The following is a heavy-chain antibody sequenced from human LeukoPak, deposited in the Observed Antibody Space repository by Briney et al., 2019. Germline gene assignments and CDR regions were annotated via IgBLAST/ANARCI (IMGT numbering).Heavy chain of an antibody. CDR2: IYYSGST. V-gene: IGHV4-30-4*08. CDR1: GGSISSGDYY. J-gene: IGHJ4*02. Sequence: PSETLSLTCTVSGGSISSGDYYWSWIRQPPGKGLEWIGYIYYSGSTYYNPSLKSRVTISVDTSKNQFSLKLSSVTAADTAVYYCARVPGYQLPFDYWGQGTLVTVSS. D-gene: IGHD2-2*01. CDR3: ARVPGYQLPFDY.